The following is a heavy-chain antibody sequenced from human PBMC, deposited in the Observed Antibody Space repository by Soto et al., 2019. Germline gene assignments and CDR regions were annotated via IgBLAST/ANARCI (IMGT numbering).Heavy chain of an antibody. D-gene: IGHD3-3*01. CDR3: ARACKRGILRFLFTIDY. J-gene: IGHJ4*02. CDR2: INHSGST. CDR1: SGSFRAYC. V-gene: IGHV4-34*01. Sequence: PSELMSLTSAVYSGSFRAYCCRWIPQPPGKGLEWIGKINHSGSTNYNPSLKSRVTISVDTSKNQFSLKLSSVTAADTAVYYCARACKRGILRFLFTIDYCAQGTLVTV.